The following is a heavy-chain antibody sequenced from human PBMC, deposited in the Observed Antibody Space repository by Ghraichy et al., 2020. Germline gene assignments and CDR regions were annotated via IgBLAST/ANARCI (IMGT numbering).Heavy chain of an antibody. V-gene: IGHV4-4*07. D-gene: IGHD6-19*01. CDR2: IYTSGST. J-gene: IGHJ6*02. Sequence: SETLSLTCTVSGGSISSYYWSWIRQPAGKGLEWIGRIYTSGSTNYNPSLKSRVTMSVDTSKNQFSLKLSSVTAADTAVYYCARDIPYSSGWLYYYYYGMDVWGQGTTVTVSS. CDR3: ARDIPYSSGWLYYYYYGMDV. CDR1: GGSISSYY.